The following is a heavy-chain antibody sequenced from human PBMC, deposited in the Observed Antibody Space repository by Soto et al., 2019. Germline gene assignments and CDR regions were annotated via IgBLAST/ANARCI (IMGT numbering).Heavy chain of an antibody. CDR3: AKDRWFGELWLFDY. CDR1: GFTFSNYG. Sequence: QVQLVESGGGVVQPGRSLRLSCAASGFTFSNYGMHWVRQAPGKGLEWVAAISYDGSKIYYADSVKGRFTISRDTSKNTLYVQMNSLRAEATAVYYCAKDRWFGELWLFDYWGQGTLVTVSS. V-gene: IGHV3-30*18. D-gene: IGHD3-10*01. J-gene: IGHJ4*02. CDR2: ISYDGSKI.